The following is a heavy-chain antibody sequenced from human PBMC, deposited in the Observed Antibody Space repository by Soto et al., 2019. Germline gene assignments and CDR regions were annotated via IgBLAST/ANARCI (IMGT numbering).Heavy chain of an antibody. Sequence: ASVKVSCKASGYTFTSYYMHWVRQAPGQGLEWMGIINPSGGSTSYAQKFQGRVTMTRDTSTSTVYMELSSLRSEDTAMYYCATTSSGYYLASTKNRRYAFDIWGQGTMVTVSS. V-gene: IGHV1-46*01. CDR1: GYTFTSYY. CDR3: ATTSSGYYLASTKNRRYAFDI. J-gene: IGHJ3*02. D-gene: IGHD3-22*01. CDR2: INPSGGST.